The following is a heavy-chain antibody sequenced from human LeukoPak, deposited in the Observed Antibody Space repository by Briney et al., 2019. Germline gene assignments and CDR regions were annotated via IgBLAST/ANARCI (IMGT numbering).Heavy chain of an antibody. J-gene: IGHJ5*02. Sequence: ASVKVSCKASGYTFTSYYMHWVRQAPGQGLEWMGIINPSGGSTSYAQKFQGRVTMTRDMSTSTVYMELSSLRSEDTAVYYCARDSSTEGNQGGWWGMVRGVIDNWFDPWGQGTLVTVSS. V-gene: IGHV1-46*01. CDR2: INPSGGST. D-gene: IGHD3-10*01. CDR3: ARDSSTEGNQGGWWGMVRGVIDNWFDP. CDR1: GYTFTSYY.